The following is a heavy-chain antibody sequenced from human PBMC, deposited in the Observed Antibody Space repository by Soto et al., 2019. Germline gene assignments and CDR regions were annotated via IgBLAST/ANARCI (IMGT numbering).Heavy chain of an antibody. Sequence: SETLSLTCAVSGGSISSSNWWSWVRQPPGKGLEWIGEIYHSGSTNYNPSLKSRVTISVDKSKNQFSLKLSSVTAADTAVYYCAREASSSWYGWFDPWGQGTLVTVS. CDR3: AREASSSWYGWFDP. CDR1: GGSISSSNW. V-gene: IGHV4-4*02. CDR2: IYHSGST. J-gene: IGHJ5*02. D-gene: IGHD6-13*01.